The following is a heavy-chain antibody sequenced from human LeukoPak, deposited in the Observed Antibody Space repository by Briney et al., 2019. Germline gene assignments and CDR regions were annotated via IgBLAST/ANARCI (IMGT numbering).Heavy chain of an antibody. J-gene: IGHJ4*02. V-gene: IGHV4-31*03. CDR3: ARSSGYHQIDY. CDR2: IYYSGSA. Sequence: SETLSLTCTVSGGSISSGGYYWSWIRQHPGKGLEWIGYIYYSGSAYYNPSLKSRVTISVDTSKNQFSLKLSSVTAADTAVYYCARSSGYHQIDYWGQGTLVTVSS. D-gene: IGHD3-22*01. CDR1: GGSISSGGYY.